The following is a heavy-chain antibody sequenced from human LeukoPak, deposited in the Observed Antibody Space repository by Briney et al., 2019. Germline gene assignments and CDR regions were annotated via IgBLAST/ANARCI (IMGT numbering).Heavy chain of an antibody. CDR2: ISSSSSYI. CDR3: ARESHADY. CDR1: GFTFNYAW. J-gene: IGHJ4*02. V-gene: IGHV3-21*01. Sequence: GGSLRLSCAASGFTFNYAWMSWVRQAPGKGLEWVSSISSSSSYIYYADSVKGRFTISRDNAKNSLYLQMNSLRAEDTAVYYCARESHADYWGQGTLVTVSS.